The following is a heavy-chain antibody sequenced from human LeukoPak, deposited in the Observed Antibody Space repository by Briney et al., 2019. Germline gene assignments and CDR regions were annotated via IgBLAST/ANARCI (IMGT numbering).Heavy chain of an antibody. Sequence: GGSLRLSCAASGFTFSSYAMHWVRQAPGKGLEWVAVISYDGSNKYYADSVKGRFTISRDNSKNTLYLQMSSLRAEDTAVYYCARVTDGSYYFDYWGQGTLVTVSS. CDR3: ARVTDGSYYFDY. J-gene: IGHJ4*02. CDR2: ISYDGSNK. CDR1: GFTFSSYA. V-gene: IGHV3-30-3*01.